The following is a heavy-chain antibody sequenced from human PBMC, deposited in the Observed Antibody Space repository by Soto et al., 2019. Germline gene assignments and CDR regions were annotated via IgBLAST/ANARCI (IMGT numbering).Heavy chain of an antibody. Sequence: WVSLRLSCAASGFTFSSYGMNWVRQAPGKGLEWVAVIHYDGSKKYYAASVNGRFTISRDNRKNTLCLQMNSLRDEDTSFYYYGTGVVSGTSESWGQGPLVTVSS. CDR2: IHYDGSKK. V-gene: IGHV3-30*02. CDR1: GFTFSSYG. J-gene: IGHJ4*02. D-gene: IGHD2-21*02. CDR3: GTGVVSGTSES.